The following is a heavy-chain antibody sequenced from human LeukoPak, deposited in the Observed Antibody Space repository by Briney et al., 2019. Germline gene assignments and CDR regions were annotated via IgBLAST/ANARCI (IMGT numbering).Heavy chain of an antibody. CDR3: ARNRRVVRGVIIVENYYYYMDV. D-gene: IGHD3-10*01. CDR2: IIPIFGTT. CDR1: GATFSSYT. V-gene: IGHV1-69*13. J-gene: IGHJ6*03. Sequence: GASVKVSCKASGATFSSYTISWVRQAPGQGLEWVGGIIPIFGTTNYAQKFQGRVTITADESTSTAYMELSSLRSEDTAVYYCARNRRVVRGVIIVENYYYYMDVWGKGTTVTISS.